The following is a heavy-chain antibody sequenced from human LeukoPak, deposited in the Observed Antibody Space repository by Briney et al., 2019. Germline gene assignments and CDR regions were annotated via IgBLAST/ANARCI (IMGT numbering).Heavy chain of an antibody. Sequence: LSLTCAVYGGSFSGYYWSWIRQPPGKGLEWVSYIAGSGSSRDCADSVKGRFTISRDNAKNSLFLQMNSLRVEDTAVYYCAREGSSAWHIDFWGQGTLVTVSS. CDR2: IAGSGSSR. CDR3: AREGSSAWHIDF. J-gene: IGHJ4*02. D-gene: IGHD3-10*01. CDR1: GGSFSGYY. V-gene: IGHV3-11*04.